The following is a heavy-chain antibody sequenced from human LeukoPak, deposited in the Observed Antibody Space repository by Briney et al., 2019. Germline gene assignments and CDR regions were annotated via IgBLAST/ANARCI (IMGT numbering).Heavy chain of an antibody. CDR3: AKRGQSGYDLDY. Sequence: GGSLRLSCAASGFTFGSYVMHWVRQAPGKGLEWVAGISYDGTNKHYADSVKGRFTISRDNSKNTLFLQMNSLRPEDTAVHYCAKRGQSGYDLDYWGQGTLVTVSS. CDR1: GFTFGSYV. V-gene: IGHV3-30*18. D-gene: IGHD5-12*01. J-gene: IGHJ4*02. CDR2: ISYDGTNK.